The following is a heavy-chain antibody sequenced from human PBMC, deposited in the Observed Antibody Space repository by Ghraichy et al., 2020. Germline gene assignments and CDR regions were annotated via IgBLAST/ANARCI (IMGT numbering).Heavy chain of an antibody. J-gene: IGHJ6*02. CDR2: IIPIFGTA. Sequence: SVKVSCKASGGTLSSYAISWVRQAPGQGLEWMGGIIPIFGTANYAQKFQGRVTITADKSTSTAYMELSSLRSEDTAVYYCALEASSSLYYGMDVWGQGTTVTVSS. CDR3: ALEASSSLYYGMDV. CDR1: GGTLSSYA. D-gene: IGHD6-13*01. V-gene: IGHV1-69*06.